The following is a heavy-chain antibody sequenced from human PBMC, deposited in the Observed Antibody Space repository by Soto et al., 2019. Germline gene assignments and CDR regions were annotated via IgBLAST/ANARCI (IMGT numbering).Heavy chain of an antibody. Sequence: EVQLVESGGDLVQRGGSLRLSCVASGFTFSVYSMNWVRQAPGKGLEWFSYITSDTKTIKYADSVKGRFTISRDNAKNSVYLQMNSLRDEDTAVDYCARSVEGQFDYWGQGTVVTVSS. CDR2: ITSDTKTI. J-gene: IGHJ4*02. D-gene: IGHD6-19*01. CDR3: ARSVEGQFDY. CDR1: GFTFSVYS. V-gene: IGHV3-48*02.